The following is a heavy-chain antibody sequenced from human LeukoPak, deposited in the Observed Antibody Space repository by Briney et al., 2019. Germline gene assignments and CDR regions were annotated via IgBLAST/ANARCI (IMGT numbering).Heavy chain of an antibody. D-gene: IGHD2-15*01. J-gene: IGHJ3*02. V-gene: IGHV3-11*04. CDR3: AKLRQVVGAFDI. CDR1: GFTFSDYY. CDR2: IRGSDDTI. Sequence: GGSLRLSCAASGFTFSDYYMSWIRQPPGKGLEWVSYIRGSDDTIYYADSVKGRFTISRDNSKNTLYLQMNSLRAEDTAVYYCAKLRQVVGAFDIWGQGTMVTVSS.